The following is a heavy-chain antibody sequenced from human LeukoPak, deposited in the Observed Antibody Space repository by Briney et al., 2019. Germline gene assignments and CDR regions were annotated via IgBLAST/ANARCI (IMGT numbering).Heavy chain of an antibody. D-gene: IGHD3-22*01. V-gene: IGHV3-9*03. Sequence: GRSLRLSCAASGFTLDDYAMHWVRQAPGKGLEWVSGISWNSGSIGYADSVKGRFTISRDNAKNSLYLQMNNLRAEDMALYYCAKADSSGYYAAFDIWGQGTMVTVSS. CDR3: AKADSSGYYAAFDI. CDR2: ISWNSGSI. J-gene: IGHJ3*02. CDR1: GFTLDDYA.